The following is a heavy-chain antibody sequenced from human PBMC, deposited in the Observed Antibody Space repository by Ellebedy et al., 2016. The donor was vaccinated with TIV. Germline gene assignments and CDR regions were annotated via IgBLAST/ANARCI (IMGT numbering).Heavy chain of an antibody. D-gene: IGHD4-17*01. J-gene: IGHJ6*02. CDR3: ARVGGDYDYYYYGMDV. Sequence: PGGSLRLSCAASGFTFSSYSMNWVRQAPGKGLEWVSSISSSSSYIYYADSVKGRFTISRDNAKNSLYLQMNSLRAEDTAVYYCARVGGDYDYYYYGMDVWGQGTTVTVSS. CDR2: ISSSSSYI. V-gene: IGHV3-21*01. CDR1: GFTFSSYS.